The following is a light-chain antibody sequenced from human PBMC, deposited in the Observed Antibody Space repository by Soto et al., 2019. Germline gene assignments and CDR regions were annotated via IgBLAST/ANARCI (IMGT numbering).Light chain of an antibody. Sequence: EIVMTQSPAALSVSPGERATLSCRASQSVSSNLAWYQQKPGQAPRLLIYGASTRATGIPARFSGSGSGPEFTLTITSLPSEDFAVYYCQQYNNWPPSFGHGT. V-gene: IGKV3-15*01. CDR1: QSVSSN. CDR2: GAS. J-gene: IGKJ1*01. CDR3: QQYNNWPPS.